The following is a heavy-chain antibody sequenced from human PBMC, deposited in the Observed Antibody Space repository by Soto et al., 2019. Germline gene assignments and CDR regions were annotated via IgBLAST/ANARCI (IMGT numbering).Heavy chain of an antibody. V-gene: IGHV3-30-3*01. CDR2: ISFDGSDK. D-gene: IGHD3-22*01. J-gene: IGHJ6*02. Sequence: VQLVESGGGVVQPARSLRLSCAASEFTFSTYDMHWVRQAPGKGLEWVALISFDGSDKYYADSVKGRFTISRDNSKNTLFLQMNSLIPEDTAVYYCAREMIPMIMGGMSAMDVWGRGTTVTVSS. CDR3: AREMIPMIMGGMSAMDV. CDR1: EFTFSTYD.